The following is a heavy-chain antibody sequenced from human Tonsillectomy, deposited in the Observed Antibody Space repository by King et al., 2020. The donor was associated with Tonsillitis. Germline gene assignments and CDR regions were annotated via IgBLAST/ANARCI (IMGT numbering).Heavy chain of an antibody. J-gene: IGHJ4*02. CDR3: ARDLHCSKPYC. D-gene: IGHD4-11*01. CDR2: ISYDGSNR. V-gene: IGHV3-30*04. CDR1: GFTFSTYA. Sequence: VQLVESGGGVVQPGRSLRLSCAASGFTFSTYAMHWVRQAPGKGLAWVAVISYDGSNRYYADTVKGRFTISRDNLKNTLYLQMNSLRPEDTAVYYCARDLHCSKPYCWGQGTLVTVS.